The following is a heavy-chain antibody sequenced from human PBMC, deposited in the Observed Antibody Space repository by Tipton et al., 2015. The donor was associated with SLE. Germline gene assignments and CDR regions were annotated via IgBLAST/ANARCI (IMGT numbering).Heavy chain of an antibody. CDR3: ARGGGSYYDY. CDR1: GGSISGYY. D-gene: IGHD1-26*01. CDR2: IYTSAST. J-gene: IGHJ4*02. Sequence: TLSLTCTVSGGSISGYYWSWVRQPAGKGLEWIGRIYTSASTIYNPSLKSRVTPSSDTPKNQFSLRVRSVTAADTAVYYCARGGGSYYDYWGQGTLVTVSS. V-gene: IGHV4-4*07.